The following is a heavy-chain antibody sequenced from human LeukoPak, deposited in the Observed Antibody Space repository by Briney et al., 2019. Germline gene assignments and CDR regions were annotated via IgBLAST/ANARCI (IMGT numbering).Heavy chain of an antibody. CDR2: ISGSGGST. CDR1: GFTFSSYA. D-gene: IGHD1-26*01. V-gene: IGHV3-23*01. J-gene: IGHJ3*02. Sequence: GGSLRLSCAASGFTFSSYAMSWVRQAPGKGLEWVSAISGSGGSTYYADSVKGRFTISRDNSKNTLYLQMNSLRAEDTAVYYCAKGSGAWSGSSLDDAFDIWGQGTMVTVSS. CDR3: AKGSGAWSGSSLDDAFDI.